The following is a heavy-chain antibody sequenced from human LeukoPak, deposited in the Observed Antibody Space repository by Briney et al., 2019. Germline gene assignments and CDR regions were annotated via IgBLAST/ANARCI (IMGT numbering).Heavy chain of an antibody. CDR2: IYTSGNT. Sequence: SETLSLTCIVSGASIRSYDWSWIRQPAGKGLEWVGRIGRIYTSGNTNYNPSLKSRVTLSLDTSENQLSLKLSSVTAADTALYYCARAHTSSWYMDYWGQGTLVTVSS. V-gene: IGHV4-4*07. CDR3: ARAHTSSWYMDY. D-gene: IGHD6-13*01. J-gene: IGHJ4*02. CDR1: GASIRSYD.